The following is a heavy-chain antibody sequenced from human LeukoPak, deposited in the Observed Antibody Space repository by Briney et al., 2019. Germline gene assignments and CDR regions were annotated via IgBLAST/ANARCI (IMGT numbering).Heavy chain of an antibody. D-gene: IGHD3-22*01. CDR1: GFTFSSYG. CDR2: ISSSATFK. Sequence: GGSLRLSCAASGFTFSSYGMHWVRQAPGKGLEWVSSISSSATFKLYSASVTGRFTISRENSKNSLFLQINSLTVADTAVYYCARVSSSGYLPDSWGRGTLVTVSS. J-gene: IGHJ4*02. CDR3: ARVSSSGYLPDS. V-gene: IGHV3-21*01.